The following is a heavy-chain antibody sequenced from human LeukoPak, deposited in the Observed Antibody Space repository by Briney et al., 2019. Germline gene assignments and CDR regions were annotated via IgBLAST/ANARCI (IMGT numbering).Heavy chain of an antibody. CDR3: TTDLSSNFDY. CDR2: IKSKTDGGTI. Sequence: GGSLGLSCAASGFTFSSYWMSWVRQAPGKGLEWVGRIKSKTDGGTIDYAAPVKGRFTISRDDSKNTLYLQMNSLKTEDTAVYYCTTDLSSNFDYWGQGTLVTVSS. V-gene: IGHV3-15*01. J-gene: IGHJ4*02. D-gene: IGHD3-10*01. CDR1: GFTFSSYW.